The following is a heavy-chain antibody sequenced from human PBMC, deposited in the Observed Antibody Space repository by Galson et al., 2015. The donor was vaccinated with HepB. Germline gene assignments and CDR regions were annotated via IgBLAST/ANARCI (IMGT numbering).Heavy chain of an antibody. J-gene: IGHJ4*02. CDR1: GFTFSSYG. V-gene: IGHV3-30*18. CDR3: AKDRVWSGYSYSDY. D-gene: IGHD3-3*01. CDR2: ISYDGSNK. Sequence: SLRLSCAASGFTFSSYGMHWVRQAPGKGLEWVAVISYDGSNKYYADSVKGRFTISRDNSKNTLYLQMNSLRAEDTAVYYCAKDRVWSGYSYSDYWGQGTLVTVSS.